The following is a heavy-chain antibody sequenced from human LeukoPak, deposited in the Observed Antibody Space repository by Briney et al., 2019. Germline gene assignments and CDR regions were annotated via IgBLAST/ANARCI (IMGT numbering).Heavy chain of an antibody. J-gene: IGHJ4*02. CDR3: ARGVTTLDY. V-gene: IGHV3-33*01. Sequence: GGSLRLSCAASGFTFSNFAMSWVRQAPGKGLEWVAVIWYDGSNKYYADSVKGRFTISRDNSKDTLYLQMNSLRAEDTAVYFCARGVTTLDYWGQGTLVTVSS. CDR2: IWYDGSNK. D-gene: IGHD4-17*01. CDR1: GFTFSNFA.